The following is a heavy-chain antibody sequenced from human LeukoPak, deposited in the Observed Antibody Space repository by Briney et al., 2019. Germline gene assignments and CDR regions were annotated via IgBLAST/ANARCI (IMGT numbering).Heavy chain of an antibody. CDR1: GGSISSYY. Sequence: PSETLSLTCTVSGGSISSYYWSWMRHPPGKGLEWIGYIYYSGSTNYNPSLKSRVTISVDTSKNQFSLKLSSVTAADTAVYYCARDSSGWYYFDYWGQGTLVTVSS. CDR2: IYYSGST. J-gene: IGHJ4*02. V-gene: IGHV4-59*01. D-gene: IGHD6-19*01. CDR3: ARDSSGWYYFDY.